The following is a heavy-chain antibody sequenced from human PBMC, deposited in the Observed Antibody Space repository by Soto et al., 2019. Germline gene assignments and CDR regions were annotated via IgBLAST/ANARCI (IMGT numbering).Heavy chain of an antibody. CDR3: ARGHYGREH. Sequence: QVQLLESGGGVVQPGRSLRLSCAVSGFTFSSYAMHWVRQPPGKGLEWVAVVSNDGRNKFYADSVRGRFTISRDNSKNTVYLEREALTVGNSSVSDCARGHYGREHWGQGRLV. CDR2: VSNDGRNK. V-gene: IGHV3-30-3*01. D-gene: IGHD3-10*01. CDR1: GFTFSSYA. J-gene: IGHJ4*02.